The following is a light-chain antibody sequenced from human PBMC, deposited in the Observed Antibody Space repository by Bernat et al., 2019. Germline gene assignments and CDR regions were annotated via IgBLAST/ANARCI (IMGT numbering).Light chain of an antibody. CDR2: GVN. V-gene: IGLV2-8*01. CDR1: SSDVGGYNY. CDR3: SSYAGSNNVYV. Sequence: QSALTQPPSASGSPGQSVTISCTGTSSDVGGYNYVSWYQQHPGKAPELMIYGVNKRPSGVPDRFSGSKSGNTASLTVSGLQAEDEADYYCSSYAGSNNVYVFGTGTKVTVL. J-gene: IGLJ1*01.